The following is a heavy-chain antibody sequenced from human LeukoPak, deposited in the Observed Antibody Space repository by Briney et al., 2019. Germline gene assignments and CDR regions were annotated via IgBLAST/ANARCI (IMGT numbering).Heavy chain of an antibody. D-gene: IGHD3-9*01. CDR1: GFTFSSYG. J-gene: IGHJ4*02. CDR2: ISYDGSNK. Sequence: GGSLRLSCAASGFTFSSYGMHWVRQAPGKGLEGVAVISYDGSNKYYADSVKGRFTISRDNSKNTLYLQMNRLRAEDTAVYYCAKDLGRYFDWLSLDYWGQGTLVTVSS. CDR3: AKDLGRYFDWLSLDY. V-gene: IGHV3-30*18.